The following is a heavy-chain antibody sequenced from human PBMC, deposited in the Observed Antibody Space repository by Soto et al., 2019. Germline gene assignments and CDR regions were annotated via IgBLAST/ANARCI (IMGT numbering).Heavy chain of an antibody. V-gene: IGHV4-4*02. Sequence: QVQLQASGPGLVKPSGTLSLTCVVSGGSISSSNWWSWVRQPPGKGLEWIGELYHSGRTNHNPSLKRRANMSVDTSKNQFALILTSVTAADTAVYYCVRLDGVAAVDSAYWGQGTLVTVSS. CDR1: GGSISSSNW. D-gene: IGHD2-2*01. CDR3: VRLDGVAAVDSAY. CDR2: LYHSGRT. J-gene: IGHJ4*02.